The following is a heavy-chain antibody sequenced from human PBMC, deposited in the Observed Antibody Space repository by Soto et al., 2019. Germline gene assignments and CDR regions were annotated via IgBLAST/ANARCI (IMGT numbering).Heavy chain of an antibody. V-gene: IGHV4-38-2*01. CDR2: IYHSGTT. CDR1: CFSISTGYY. D-gene: IGHD3-22*01. J-gene: IGHJ4*02. CDR3: ARGLYYYDSSGYSPDY. Sequence: SETLSLTCAVSCFSISTGYYWGWIRQPPEKGLEWIATIYHSGTTYSNPSLKSRVTISVDTSKNQFSLKLSSVTAADTAVYYCARGLYYYDSSGYSPDYWGLGTLVTVSS.